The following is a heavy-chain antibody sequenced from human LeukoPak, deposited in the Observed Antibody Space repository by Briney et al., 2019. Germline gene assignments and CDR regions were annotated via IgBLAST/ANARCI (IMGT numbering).Heavy chain of an antibody. J-gene: IGHJ4*02. CDR2: TSSDLNVK. CDR3: AREGYYGSGSPPSLYFDY. Sequence: PGGSLRLSCAASGFTLRNYVIHWVRQAPGKGLEWVAVTSSDLNVKLYADSVKGRFTISRDNSRSTLYLQMNSLRPEGTAIYYCAREGYYGSGSPPSLYFDYWGQGTLVTVSS. V-gene: IGHV3-30-3*01. CDR1: GFTLRNYV. D-gene: IGHD3-10*01.